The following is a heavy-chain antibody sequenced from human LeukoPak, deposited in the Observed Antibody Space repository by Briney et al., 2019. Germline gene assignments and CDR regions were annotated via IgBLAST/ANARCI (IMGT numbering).Heavy chain of an antibody. CDR3: ARAMDFLMGVDWAGSYFDY. Sequence: GGSLRLSCAASGFTFSDYYMSWIRQAPGKGPEWVSYISSSGSTIYYADSVKGRFTISRDNAKNSLYLQMNSLRAEDTAVYYCARAMDFLMGVDWAGSYFDYWGQGTLVTVSS. CDR2: ISSSGSTI. V-gene: IGHV3-11*01. J-gene: IGHJ4*02. D-gene: IGHD3/OR15-3a*01. CDR1: GFTFSDYY.